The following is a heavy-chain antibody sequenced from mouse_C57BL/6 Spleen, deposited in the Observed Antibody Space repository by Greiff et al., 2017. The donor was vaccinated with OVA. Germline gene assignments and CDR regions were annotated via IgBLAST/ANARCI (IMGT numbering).Heavy chain of an antibody. Sequence: EVMLVESGGGLVQPGGSLSLSCAASGFTFTDYYMSWVRQPPGKALEWLGFIRNKANGYTTEYSASVKGRFTISRDNSQSILYLQMNALRAEDSATYYCARSLITTVVRDWYFDVWGTGTTVTVSS. V-gene: IGHV7-3*01. CDR2: IRNKANGYTT. CDR3: ARSLITTVVRDWYFDV. D-gene: IGHD1-1*01. J-gene: IGHJ1*03. CDR1: GFTFTDYY.